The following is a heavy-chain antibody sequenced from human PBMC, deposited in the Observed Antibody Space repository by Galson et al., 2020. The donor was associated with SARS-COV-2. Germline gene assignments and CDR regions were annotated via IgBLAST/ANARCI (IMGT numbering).Heavy chain of an antibody. CDR3: TTPVCPGGVCYEHAGFDV. CDR2: ITSFNGKT. J-gene: IGHJ3*01. V-gene: IGHV1-45*02. CDR1: GYSFTYRF. D-gene: IGHD2-8*02. Sequence: TVKVSCKASGYSFTYRFLHWVRQAPGLAPELMGWITSFNGKTNYAQNFQDRVTITSDRSLNTAYMELTSLKSEDTAMYYCTTPVCPGGVCYEHAGFDVWGQGTMVTVSS.